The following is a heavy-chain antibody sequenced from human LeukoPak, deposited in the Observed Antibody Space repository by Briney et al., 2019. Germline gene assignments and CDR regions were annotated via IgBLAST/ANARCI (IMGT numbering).Heavy chain of an antibody. CDR2: IYYSGST. CDR1: GGSISSYY. Sequence: SETLSLTCTVSGGSISSYYWSWIRQPPGKGLEWIGYIYYSGSTNYNPSLKSRVTIPVDTSKNQFSLKLSSVTAADTAVYYCARGNYGGKTFDYWGQGTLVTVSS. D-gene: IGHD4-23*01. V-gene: IGHV4-59*01. J-gene: IGHJ4*02. CDR3: ARGNYGGKTFDY.